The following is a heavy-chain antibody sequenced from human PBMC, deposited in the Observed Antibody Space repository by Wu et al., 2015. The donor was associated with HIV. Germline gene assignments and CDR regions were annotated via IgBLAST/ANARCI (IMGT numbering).Heavy chain of an antibody. CDR3: ARAIYDSSGYYYFFDY. J-gene: IGHJ4*02. Sequence: QVQLVQSGAEVKKPGSSVKVSCKASGGTFSSYAISWVRQAPGQGLEWMGGIIPIFGTANYAQKFQGRVTITADESTSTAYMELSSLRSEDTAVYYCARAIYDSSGYYYFFDYWGQGTLVTVSS. D-gene: IGHD3-22*01. CDR1: GGTFSSYA. CDR2: IIPIFGTA. V-gene: IGHV1-69*12.